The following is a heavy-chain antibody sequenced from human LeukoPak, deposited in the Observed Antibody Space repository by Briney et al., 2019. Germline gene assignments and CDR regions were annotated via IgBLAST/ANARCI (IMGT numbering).Heavy chain of an antibody. D-gene: IGHD3-10*01. CDR3: AREGLLWFGELFQKGPFDY. V-gene: IGHV4-61*02. J-gene: IGHJ4*02. CDR2: IYTSGST. CDR1: GGSIISGSYY. Sequence: SETLSLTCNVSGGSIISGSYYWSWIRQPAGKGLEWIGRIYTSGSTYYNPSLKSRVTISVDTSKNQFSLKLSSVTAADTAVYYCAREGLLWFGELFQKGPFDYWGQGTLVTVSS.